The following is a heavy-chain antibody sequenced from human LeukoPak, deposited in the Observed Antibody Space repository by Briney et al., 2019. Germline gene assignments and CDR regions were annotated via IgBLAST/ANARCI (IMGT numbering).Heavy chain of an antibody. CDR3: ARAAGYSGYESDY. CDR2: IIPIFGTA. D-gene: IGHD5-12*01. J-gene: IGHJ4*02. Sequence: ASVKVSCKASGGTFRSYAINWVRQAPGQGLEWMGGIIPIFGTANYAQKFQGRVTITADESTSTAYMELSSLRSEDTAVYYCARAAGYSGYESDYWGQGTLVTVS. CDR1: GGTFRSYA. V-gene: IGHV1-69*13.